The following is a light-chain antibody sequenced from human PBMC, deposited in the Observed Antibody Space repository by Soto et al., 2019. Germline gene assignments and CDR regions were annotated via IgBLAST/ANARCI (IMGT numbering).Light chain of an antibody. CDR1: QSVSNY. Sequence: EIVLTQSPATLSLSPGERATLSCRASQSVSNYLAWFQQKPGQAPRLLIYDASNRATGIPARFSGSGSGTDFILTISSLEPEDFAVYYFQQRSSWPLLTFGGGTKVEI. V-gene: IGKV3-11*01. CDR2: DAS. J-gene: IGKJ4*01. CDR3: QQRSSWPLLT.